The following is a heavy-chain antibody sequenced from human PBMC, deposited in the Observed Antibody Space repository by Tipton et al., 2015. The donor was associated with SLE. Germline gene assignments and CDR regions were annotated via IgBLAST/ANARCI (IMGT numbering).Heavy chain of an antibody. Sequence: GSLRLSCAASGFTFSSYSMNWVRQAPGKGLEWVSYISSSGSTLYYADSVKGRFTISRDNSKNTLYLQMNSLRVEDTAVYYCAKAGSNWHNYFDYWGQGTLVTVSS. D-gene: IGHD1-26*01. CDR1: GFTFSSYS. J-gene: IGHJ4*02. V-gene: IGHV3-48*01. CDR2: ISSSGSTL. CDR3: AKAGSNWHNYFDY.